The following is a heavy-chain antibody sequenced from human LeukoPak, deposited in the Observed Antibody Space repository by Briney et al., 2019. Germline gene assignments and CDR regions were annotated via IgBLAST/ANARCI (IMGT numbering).Heavy chain of an antibody. J-gene: IGHJ4*02. Sequence: AGSLSLSCAASGFTFSSYAMSWVRQAPGKGLEWVSAISGSGGSTYYAASVKGRFTISGDNSKNTLYLKMSSLRAEDTAVYYCAKDARYYYDSSGYYDGYGGERTLVTVSS. V-gene: IGHV3-23*01. CDR2: ISGSGGST. CDR3: AKDARYYYDSSGYYDGY. D-gene: IGHD3-22*01. CDR1: GFTFSSYA.